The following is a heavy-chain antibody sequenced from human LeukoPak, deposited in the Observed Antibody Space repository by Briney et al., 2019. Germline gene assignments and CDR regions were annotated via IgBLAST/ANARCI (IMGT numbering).Heavy chain of an antibody. CDR3: AKDGDSSGYYPSDFDY. CDR1: GFTFSSYG. Sequence: GGSLRLSCAASGFTFSSYGMSWVRQAPGKVLEWVSAISGSGGSTYYADSVKGRFTISRDNSKNTLYLQMNSLRAEDTAVYYCAKDGDSSGYYPSDFDYWGQGTLVTVSS. J-gene: IGHJ4*02. CDR2: ISGSGGST. V-gene: IGHV3-23*01. D-gene: IGHD3-22*01.